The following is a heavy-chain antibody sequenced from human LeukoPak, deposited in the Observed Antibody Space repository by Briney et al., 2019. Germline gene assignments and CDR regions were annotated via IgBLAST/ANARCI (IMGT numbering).Heavy chain of an antibody. D-gene: IGHD6-19*01. Sequence: NPSETLSLTCTVSGGSISSNYWSWIRQPPGKGLEWIGYIYYSGSTNYNPSLKSRVTISVDTSKNQFSLKLSSVTAADTAVYYCAREGDSSGWYFDYWGQGTLVTVS. CDR1: GGSISSNY. J-gene: IGHJ4*02. V-gene: IGHV4-59*01. CDR3: AREGDSSGWYFDY. CDR2: IYYSGST.